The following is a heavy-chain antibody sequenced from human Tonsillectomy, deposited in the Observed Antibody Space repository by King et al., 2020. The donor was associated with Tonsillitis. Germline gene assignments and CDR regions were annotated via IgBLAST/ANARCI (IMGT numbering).Heavy chain of an antibody. CDR2: IYYSGST. D-gene: IGHD1-26*01. J-gene: IGHJ4*02. CDR3: ARGGWESRFDY. CDR1: GDSISSYY. Sequence: LQLQESGPGLLKPSETLSLTCTVSGDSISSYYWSWIRQPPGRGLEYIGYIYYSGSTNYHPSLKSRVTISVDTSKNQFSLKLNSVTAADTAVYYCARGGWESRFDYWGQGTLVTVSS. V-gene: IGHV4-59*01.